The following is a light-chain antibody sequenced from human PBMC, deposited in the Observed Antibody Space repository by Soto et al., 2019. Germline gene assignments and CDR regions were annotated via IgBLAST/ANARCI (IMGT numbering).Light chain of an antibody. J-gene: IGLJ2*01. Sequence: QSVLTQPPSVSGAPGHRVTISCTGSSSNIGAGYDVHWYQQLPGTAPKLLIYGNSNRPSGVPDRFSGSKSGTSASLAITGLQAEDEADYYCQSYDSSLSGSDVVFGGGIKLTVL. CDR3: QSYDSSLSGSDVV. CDR2: GNS. V-gene: IGLV1-40*01. CDR1: SSNIGAGYD.